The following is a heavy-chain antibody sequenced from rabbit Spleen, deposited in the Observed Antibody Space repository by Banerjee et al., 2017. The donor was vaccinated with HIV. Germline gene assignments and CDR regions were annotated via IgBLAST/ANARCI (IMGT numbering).Heavy chain of an antibody. D-gene: IGHD4-1*01. CDR2: IYAAKGST. J-gene: IGHJ6*01. CDR1: GFDFTNYY. Sequence: QLTETGGGLVQPGGSLTLSCKASGFDFTNYYISWVRQAPGKGLEWIGIIYAAKGSTDYASWVNGRFTISSDNAQNTVDLKMTSLTAADTATYFCARAIVPWLGLTRLDLWGPGTLVTVS. V-gene: IGHV1S7*01. CDR3: ARAIVPWLGLTRLDL.